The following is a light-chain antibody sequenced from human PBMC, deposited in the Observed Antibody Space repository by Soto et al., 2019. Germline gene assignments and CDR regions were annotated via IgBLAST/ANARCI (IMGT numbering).Light chain of an antibody. Sequence: IVLTQSPATLSLSPGERATLSCRASQSVRTYLAWYQQKPGQAPRLLIYDASNRATGIPARSSGSGSGTDFTLTISSLEPEDFAVYYWQQRINGVTFGQGTRLEIK. J-gene: IGKJ5*01. CDR1: QSVRTY. V-gene: IGKV3-11*01. CDR2: DAS. CDR3: QQRINGVT.